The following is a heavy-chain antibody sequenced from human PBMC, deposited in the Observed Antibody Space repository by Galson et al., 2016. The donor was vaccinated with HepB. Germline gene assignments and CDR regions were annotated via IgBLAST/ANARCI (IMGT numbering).Heavy chain of an antibody. D-gene: IGHD3-22*01. CDR1: GFTFSTYA. Sequence: SLRLSCAASGFTFSTYAMSWVRQAPGKGLEWVSSIMGSDGRPYYADSGKGRFTISRDNSKNTLYLQMNSLRAEDTAIYYCAKRLLPNGGDFDYWGQGTLVTVSS. V-gene: IGHV3-23*01. J-gene: IGHJ4*02. CDR2: IMGSDGRP. CDR3: AKRLLPNGGDFDY.